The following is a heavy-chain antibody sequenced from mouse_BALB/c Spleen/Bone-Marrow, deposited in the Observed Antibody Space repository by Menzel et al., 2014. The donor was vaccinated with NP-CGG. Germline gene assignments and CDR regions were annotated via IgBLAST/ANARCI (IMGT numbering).Heavy chain of an antibody. CDR2: IDPSDSYT. J-gene: IGHJ2*01. CDR3: APRLDY. CDR1: GYTFTSYW. V-gene: IGHV1-69*02. Sequence: VQLQQSGAELVKPGASVKLPCKASGYTFTSYWMHWVKQRPGQGLEWIGEIDPSDSYTNYNQKFKGKATLTVDKSSSTAYMQLSSLTSEDSAVYYCAPRLDYWGQGTTLTVSS.